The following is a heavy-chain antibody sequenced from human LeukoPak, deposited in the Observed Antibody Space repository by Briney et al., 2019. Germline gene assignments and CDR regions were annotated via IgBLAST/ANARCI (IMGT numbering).Heavy chain of an antibody. Sequence: ASVRVSCKTSGYTFTSYGIIWVRQAPGQGLEWMGWISAYNGNRNYAQKLQGRVTMTTDASTSTAYMELRSLRSDDTAVYYCARGGPGWDSSSWYNYWGQGTLVTVSS. J-gene: IGHJ4*02. CDR1: GYTFTSYG. V-gene: IGHV1-18*01. CDR2: ISAYNGNR. D-gene: IGHD6-13*01. CDR3: ARGGPGWDSSSWYNY.